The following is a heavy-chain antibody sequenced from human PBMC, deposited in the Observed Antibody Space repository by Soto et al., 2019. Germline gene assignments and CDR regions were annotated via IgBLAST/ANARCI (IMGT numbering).Heavy chain of an antibody. Sequence: ASVKVSCKASGGTFSSYAISWVRQAPGQGLEWMGGIIPIFGTANYAQKFQGRVTITADESTSTAYMELSSLRSEDTAVYYRARNGPGYYDILTGTHYYYYGMDVWGQGTTVTVSS. J-gene: IGHJ6*02. CDR2: IIPIFGTA. CDR3: ARNGPGYYDILTGTHYYYYGMDV. D-gene: IGHD3-9*01. CDR1: GGTFSSYA. V-gene: IGHV1-69*13.